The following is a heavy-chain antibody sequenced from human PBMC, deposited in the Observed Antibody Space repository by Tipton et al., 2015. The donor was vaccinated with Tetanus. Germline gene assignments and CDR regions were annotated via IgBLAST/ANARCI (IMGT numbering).Heavy chain of an antibody. CDR2: INPIGGST. J-gene: IGHJ4*02. D-gene: IGHD1-20*01. V-gene: IGHV1-46*01. CDR1: GYTLTSYH. Sequence: QSGPEVKKPGASVKVSCKASGYTLTSYHMHWVRQAPGQGLEWMGIINPIGGSTSYAQKFQGGITRTGGTSTSPVYMDLNSLRSGDPAVYAGGRAAGGGRRINGPAGIDYWGQGTLVTVSS. CDR3: GRAAGGGRRINGPAGIDY.